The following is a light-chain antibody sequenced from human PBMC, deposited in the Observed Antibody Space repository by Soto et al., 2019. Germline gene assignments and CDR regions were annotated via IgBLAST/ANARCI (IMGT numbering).Light chain of an antibody. Sequence: QSALTQPPSASGSPGQSVTISCTGTSSDVGGYNYVSWYQQHPGKAPKLMTYEVTKRPSGVPDRFSGSKSGNTASLTVSGLQAEDEADYYCSSYAGSNNLLFGGGTKLTV. CDR1: SSDVGGYNY. J-gene: IGLJ2*01. V-gene: IGLV2-8*01. CDR3: SSYAGSNNLL. CDR2: EVT.